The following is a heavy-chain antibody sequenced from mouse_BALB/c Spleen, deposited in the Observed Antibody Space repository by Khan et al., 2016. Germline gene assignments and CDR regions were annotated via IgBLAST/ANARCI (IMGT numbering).Heavy chain of an antibody. Sequence: EVELVESGGGLVKPGGSLKLSCAASGFTFSDYYMYWVRQTPEKRLEWVATISDGGSYTYYPDSVKGRFPISRDNATNNLYLQMSSLKSEDTALYYCAREGLRRGFAYWGQGTLVTGSA. J-gene: IGHJ3*01. V-gene: IGHV5-4*02. D-gene: IGHD2-4*01. CDR3: AREGLRRGFAY. CDR1: GFTFSDYY. CDR2: ISDGGSYT.